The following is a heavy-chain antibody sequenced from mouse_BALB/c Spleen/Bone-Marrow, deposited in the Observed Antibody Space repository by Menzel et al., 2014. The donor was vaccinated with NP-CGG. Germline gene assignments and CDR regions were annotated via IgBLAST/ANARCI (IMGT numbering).Heavy chain of an antibody. CDR2: INSGGSDT. Sequence: EVKVVESGGGLVKPGGSLKLSCAASGFTFSSYAMSWVRQTPEKRLEWVAIINSGGSDTYYPDSVKGRFTISRDNDKNTLYLQMSSLRSEDTAMYYRARHGGGSSLWYFDVWGAGTTVTVSS. J-gene: IGHJ1*01. D-gene: IGHD1-1*01. CDR3: ARHGGGSSLWYFDV. V-gene: IGHV5-9-3*01. CDR1: GFTFSSYA.